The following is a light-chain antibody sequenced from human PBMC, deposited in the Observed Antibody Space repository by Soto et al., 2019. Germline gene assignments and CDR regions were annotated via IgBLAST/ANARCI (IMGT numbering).Light chain of an antibody. V-gene: IGKV1-12*01. Sequence: DIQMTQSPSSVSASVGDRVTITCRASQGINSWLAWYQQKPGKAPKLLIYAASGLQSGVPSRFSGSGSGTDFTLTISSLQPEDVATYYCQRANSFPFAFGPGTTVDIK. CDR1: QGINSW. CDR3: QRANSFPFA. CDR2: AAS. J-gene: IGKJ3*01.